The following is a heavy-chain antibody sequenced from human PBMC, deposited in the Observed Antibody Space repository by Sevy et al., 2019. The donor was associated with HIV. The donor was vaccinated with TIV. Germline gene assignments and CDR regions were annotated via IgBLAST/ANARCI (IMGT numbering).Heavy chain of an antibody. Sequence: SETLSLTCTVSGGSISSQYWTWVRQPVGKGLEWIGHFYSSGGTDYNPSLKSRVTMSVDTSENSFFLKMTSVTAADTPVYYCALIENNNVRGQGILVTVSS. CDR1: GGSISSQY. J-gene: IGHJ4*02. CDR3: ALIENNNV. V-gene: IGHV4-4*07. CDR2: FYSSGGT. D-gene: IGHD1-1*01.